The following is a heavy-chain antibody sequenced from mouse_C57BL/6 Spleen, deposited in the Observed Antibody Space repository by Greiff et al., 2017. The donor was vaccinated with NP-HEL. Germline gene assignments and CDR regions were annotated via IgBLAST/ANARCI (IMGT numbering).Heavy chain of an antibody. Sequence: VQLQQSGAELVRPGTSVKVSCKASGYAFTNYLIEWVKQRPGQGLEWIGVINPGSGGTNYNEKFKGKATLTADKSSSTAYMQLSSLTSEDSAVYFCAFFPGYWGQGTTLTVSS. CDR1: GYAFTNYL. V-gene: IGHV1-54*01. J-gene: IGHJ2*01. CDR3: AFFPGY. CDR2: INPGSGGT.